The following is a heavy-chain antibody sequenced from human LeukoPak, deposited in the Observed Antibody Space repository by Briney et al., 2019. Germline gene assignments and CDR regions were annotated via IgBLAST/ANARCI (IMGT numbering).Heavy chain of an antibody. CDR2: ISSSSTYI. D-gene: IGHD3-9*01. J-gene: IGHJ4*02. Sequence: GGSLRLSCAASGFTFSSYTMNWVRQAPGKGLEWVSSISSSSTYINYADSVKGRFTISRDNAKNSLYLQMNSLRAEDTAVYYCARGDSLLRYFDWLLPTPDYWGQGTLVTVSS. CDR3: ARGDSLLRYFDWLLPTPDY. V-gene: IGHV3-21*01. CDR1: GFTFSSYT.